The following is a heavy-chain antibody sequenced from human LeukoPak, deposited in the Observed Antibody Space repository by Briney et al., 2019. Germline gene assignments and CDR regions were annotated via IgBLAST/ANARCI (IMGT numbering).Heavy chain of an antibody. J-gene: IGHJ4*02. Sequence: PSETLSLTCTVSGYSIGSGYYWGWIRQPPGKGLEWIGSIYHSGSTYYNPSLKSRVTISVDTSKNQFSLKLSSVTAADTAVYYCASGYGGPFDYWGQGTLVTVSS. V-gene: IGHV4-38-2*02. CDR2: IYHSGST. CDR1: GYSIGSGYY. CDR3: ASGYGGPFDY. D-gene: IGHD4-23*01.